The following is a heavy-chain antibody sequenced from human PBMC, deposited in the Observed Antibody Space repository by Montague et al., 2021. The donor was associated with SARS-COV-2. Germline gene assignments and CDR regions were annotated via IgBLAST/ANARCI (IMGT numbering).Heavy chain of an antibody. D-gene: IGHD3-22*01. V-gene: IGHV6-1*01. J-gene: IGHJ6*02. CDR1: GDSVFPHSAA. CDR3: ARAPYSSGFYGMDV. Sequence: CAISGDSVFPHSAAWSRFTQSPSTDLEWLGRTYHRSKWYLDYAVAVKGRITINADTPRNQFSLQLNSVTPEDTAVYYCARAPYSSGFYGMDVWGQGTTVTVSS. CDR2: TYHRSKWYL.